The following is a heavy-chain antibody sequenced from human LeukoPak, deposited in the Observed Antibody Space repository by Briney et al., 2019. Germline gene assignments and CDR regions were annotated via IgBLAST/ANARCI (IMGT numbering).Heavy chain of an antibody. Sequence: SCKASGYTFTSYAMHWVRQAPGKGLEWVAVISYDGSNKYYADSVKGRFTISRDNSKNTLYLQMNSLRAEDTAVYYCARGAPNIVVVPAAMFYPYFDYWGQGTLVTVSS. CDR2: ISYDGSNK. J-gene: IGHJ4*02. D-gene: IGHD2-2*01. V-gene: IGHV3-30-3*01. CDR1: GYTFTSYA. CDR3: ARGAPNIVVVPAAMFYPYFDY.